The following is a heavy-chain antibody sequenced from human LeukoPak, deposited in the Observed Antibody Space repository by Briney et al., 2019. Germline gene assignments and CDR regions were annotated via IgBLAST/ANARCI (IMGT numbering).Heavy chain of an antibody. CDR3: AREVSSSWYLGD. J-gene: IGHJ4*02. D-gene: IGHD6-13*01. Sequence: PSETLSLTCTVSGGSISSYYWSWIRQPAGKGLGWIGRIYTSGSTNYNPSLKSRVTMSVDTSRNQFSLKLSSVTAADTAVYYCAREVSSSWYLGDWGQGTLVTVSS. V-gene: IGHV4-4*07. CDR2: IYTSGST. CDR1: GGSISSYY.